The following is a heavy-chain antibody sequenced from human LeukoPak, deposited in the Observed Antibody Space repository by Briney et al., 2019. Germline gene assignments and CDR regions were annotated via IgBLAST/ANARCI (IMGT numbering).Heavy chain of an antibody. D-gene: IGHD4-17*01. V-gene: IGHV4-59*01. Sequence: SETLSLTCTVSGGPISDYYWSWIRQPPGKGLEWIGYINYSGNTNYNPSLKSRVTISVDTSKNQFSLRLTSVTAADTAVFYCAREGRQDYVYFDYWGQGSLVTASS. J-gene: IGHJ4*02. CDR3: AREGRQDYVYFDY. CDR2: INYSGNT. CDR1: GGPISDYY.